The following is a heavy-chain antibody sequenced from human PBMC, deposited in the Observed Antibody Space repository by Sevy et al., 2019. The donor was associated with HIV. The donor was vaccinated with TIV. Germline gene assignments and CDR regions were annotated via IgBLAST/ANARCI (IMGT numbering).Heavy chain of an antibody. CDR2: ISYSGST. CDR3: ARSRVITGTFDY. D-gene: IGHD1-20*01. J-gene: IGHJ4*02. CDR1: GGSISGYY. V-gene: IGHV4-59*01. Sequence: SETLSLTCTVSGGSISGYYLSWIRQPPGKGLEWIGYISYSGSTNYNPSPKSRVTISVDTSKNEFSLKLISVTVADTAVDYCARSRVITGTFDYWGQGTLVTVSS.